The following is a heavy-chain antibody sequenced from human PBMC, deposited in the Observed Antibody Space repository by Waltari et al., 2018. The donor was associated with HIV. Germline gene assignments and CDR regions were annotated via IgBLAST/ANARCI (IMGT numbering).Heavy chain of an antibody. J-gene: IGHJ5*02. CDR2: IDHSGIT. CDR3: AREVTSSWYQDWFDP. Sequence: QVQLQESGPGLVKPSETLSLTCGVSGYSISRGHYWGWIRQPPGKGLEWIGSIDHSGITYYNPSLKSRVSISVDTSKNQFSLKLSSVTAADTAVYYCAREVTSSWYQDWFDPWGQGTLVTVSS. V-gene: IGHV4-38-2*02. D-gene: IGHD6-13*01. CDR1: GYSISRGHY.